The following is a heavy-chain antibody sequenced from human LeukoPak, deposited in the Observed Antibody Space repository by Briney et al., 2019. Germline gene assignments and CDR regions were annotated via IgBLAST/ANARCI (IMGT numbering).Heavy chain of an antibody. CDR2: ISGSGGNT. CDR3: ASLHGYGSGRP. V-gene: IGHV3-23*01. J-gene: IGHJ5*02. Sequence: GGSLRLSCAASGFTFSSYAMSWVRQAPGKGLDWVSAISGSGGNTYYADSVKGRFTISRDNSKNTLYLQMNSLRAEDTAVYYCASLHGYGSGRPWGQGTLVTVSS. D-gene: IGHD3-10*01. CDR1: GFTFSSYA.